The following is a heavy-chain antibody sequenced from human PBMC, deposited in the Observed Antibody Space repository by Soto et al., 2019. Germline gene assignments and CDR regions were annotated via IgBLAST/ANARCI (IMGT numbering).Heavy chain of an antibody. CDR2: SYYSGTT. V-gene: IGHV4-39*01. Sequence: QPLLQESGPGLVKPSQDLSLTCTVSRGSISVQSYYWTWIRQAPGKGLEWIGSSYYSGTTYFNPSLKGRVSLSVDPSKNQFSLRLTSVTAADTAVYYCTRRYKWNYNLFDPWGPGRLVTVSS. D-gene: IGHD1-7*01. CDR1: RGSISVQSYY. CDR3: TRRYKWNYNLFDP. J-gene: IGHJ5*02.